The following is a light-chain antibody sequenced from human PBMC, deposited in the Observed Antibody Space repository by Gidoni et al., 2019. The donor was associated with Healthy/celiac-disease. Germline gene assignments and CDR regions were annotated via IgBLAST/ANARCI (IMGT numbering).Light chain of an antibody. Sequence: LQMPHSPPSLSASVGDRDTNTRRASQSISRYIHWYQQNPEKAPKLLIYAASSSQSGAPATHRGSGSGTDGTITISSPQPENFKTFHCKQGNSTTVFFGQGTKVEIK. CDR1: QSISRY. CDR3: KQGNSTTVF. CDR2: AAS. J-gene: IGKJ2*01. V-gene: IGKV1-39*01.